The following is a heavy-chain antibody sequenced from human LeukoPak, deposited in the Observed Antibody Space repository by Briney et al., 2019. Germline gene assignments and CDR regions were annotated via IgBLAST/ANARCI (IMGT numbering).Heavy chain of an antibody. J-gene: IGHJ5*02. V-gene: IGHV3-23*01. CDR3: ARAEVVSYYYDSSGYYHH. D-gene: IGHD3-22*01. CDR1: GFTFSSYA. Sequence: SGGSLRLSCAASGFTFSSYAMSWVRQAPGKGLEWVSAISGSGDSTYYADSVKGRFTISRDNAKNSLYLQMNSLRAEDTAVYYCARAEVVSYYYDSSGYYHHWGQGTLVTVSS. CDR2: ISGSGDST.